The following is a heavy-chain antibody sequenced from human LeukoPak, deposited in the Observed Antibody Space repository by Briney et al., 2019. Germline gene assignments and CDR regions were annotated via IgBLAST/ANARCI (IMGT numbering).Heavy chain of an antibody. CDR3: AKGPTYNYYFDY. CDR1: GFTFSNSW. D-gene: IGHD1-1*01. J-gene: IGHJ4*02. CDR2: INPDVSST. Sequence: GGSLRLSCAASGFTFSNSWMHWVRQAPGKGLVWVSRINPDVSSTSYADSVKGRFTISRDNAKNTLYLQMNSLTAEDTAVYYCAKGPTYNYYFDYWGQGTLVTVSS. V-gene: IGHV3-74*01.